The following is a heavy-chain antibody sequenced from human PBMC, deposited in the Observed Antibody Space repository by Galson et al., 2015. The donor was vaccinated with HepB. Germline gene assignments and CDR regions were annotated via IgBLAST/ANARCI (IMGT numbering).Heavy chain of an antibody. D-gene: IGHD6-19*01. CDR2: IWYDGSRK. J-gene: IGHJ4*02. V-gene: IGHV3-33*08. CDR3: ARDKIALAGTLDY. Sequence: SLRLSCAASGFTFSSYSMHWVRQAPGKGLEWVAVIWYDGSRKYYADSVKGRFTISRDNSQNTLYLQMNSLRAEDTAVYYCARDKIALAGTLDYWGQGTLGTVSS. CDR1: GFTFSSYS.